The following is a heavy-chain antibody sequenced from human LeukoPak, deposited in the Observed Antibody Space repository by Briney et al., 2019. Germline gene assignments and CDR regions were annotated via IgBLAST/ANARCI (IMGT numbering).Heavy chain of an antibody. V-gene: IGHV4-30-4*01. D-gene: IGHD4-17*01. Sequence: PSETLSLTCTVSGASITSGFYYWSWLRQSPGKGLEGNGYIYYSGTTYYSPSLKSRLTISQVPSKTHLYLKLTSVTAADTAIYYCARDNDDGDYVGWFNPWGQGTLVTVSS. CDR3: ARDNDDGDYVGWFNP. CDR1: GASITSGFYY. J-gene: IGHJ5*02. CDR2: IYYSGTT.